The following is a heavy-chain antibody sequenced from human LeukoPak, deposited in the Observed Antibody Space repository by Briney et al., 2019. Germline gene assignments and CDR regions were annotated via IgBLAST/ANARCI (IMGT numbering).Heavy chain of an antibody. V-gene: IGHV4-61*01. Sequence: SETLSLTCTVSGGSVSSGSYYWSWIRQPPGKGLEWIGYIFYSGTTNCNPSLKSRVTISVDTSRNQFSLKLSSVTAADTAVYYCARNYCSGGRCYWYFDLWGRGSLVTVSS. J-gene: IGHJ2*01. CDR3: ARNYCSGGRCYWYFDL. CDR2: IFYSGTT. D-gene: IGHD2-15*01. CDR1: GGSVSSGSYY.